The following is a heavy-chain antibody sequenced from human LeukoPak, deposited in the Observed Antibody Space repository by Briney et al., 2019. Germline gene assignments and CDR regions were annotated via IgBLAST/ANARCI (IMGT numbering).Heavy chain of an antibody. CDR2: IRSKAYGGTT. D-gene: IGHD2-8*01. V-gene: IGHV3-49*04. Sequence: GGSLRLSCTASGFTFGDYAMSWVRQAPGKGLEWVGFIRSKAYGGTTEYAASVKGRFTISRDDSKSIAYLQMNSLKTEDTAVYYCTRVDWGRVYAQPYWGQGTLVTVSS. J-gene: IGHJ4*02. CDR1: GFTFGDYA. CDR3: TRVDWGRVYAQPY.